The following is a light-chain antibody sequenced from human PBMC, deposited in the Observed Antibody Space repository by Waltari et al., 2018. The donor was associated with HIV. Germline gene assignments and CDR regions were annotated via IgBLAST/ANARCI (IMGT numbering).Light chain of an antibody. V-gene: IGLV1-51*01. J-gene: IGLJ2*01. CDR1: SSNIGYNY. CDR3: ATWDSGLSAVV. Sequence: QSVLTQPPSVSATPGQKVTISCSGSSSNIGYNYVFWYQQLPGTAPKLLIYDNNKPPAGIPDRFSVSKSGTSATLRITGLQTGDEADYYCATWDSGLSAVVFGGGTKLTVL. CDR2: DNN.